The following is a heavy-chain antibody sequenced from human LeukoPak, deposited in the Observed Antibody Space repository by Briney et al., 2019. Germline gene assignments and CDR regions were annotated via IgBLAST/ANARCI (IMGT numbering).Heavy chain of an antibody. J-gene: IGHJ6*03. CDR1: GFTFSSYS. D-gene: IGHD6-6*01. CDR3: ASENGREQLAYMDV. Sequence: GGSLRLSCAASGFTFSSYSMNWVRQAPGKGLEWVSSISSSSSYIYYADSVKGRFTISRDNAKNSLYLQMNSLRAEDTAVYYCASENGREQLAYMDVWGKGTTVTVSS. V-gene: IGHV3-21*01. CDR2: ISSSSSYI.